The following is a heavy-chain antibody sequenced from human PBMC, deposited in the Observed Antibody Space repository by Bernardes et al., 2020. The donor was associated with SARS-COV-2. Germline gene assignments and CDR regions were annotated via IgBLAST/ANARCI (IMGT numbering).Heavy chain of an antibody. CDR3: ARVRTDYYDSSGYYYDDY. V-gene: IGHV1-18*01. CDR1: GYTLTSYV. CDR2: ISAYNGNT. D-gene: IGHD3-22*01. Sequence: ASVKVSCKASGYTLTSYVIIWVRQAPGQGLEWMGWISAYNGNTNYAQKLQGRVTMTTDTSTSTAYMELRSLRSDDTAVYYCARVRTDYYDSSGYYYDDYWGQGTLGTVSS. J-gene: IGHJ4*02.